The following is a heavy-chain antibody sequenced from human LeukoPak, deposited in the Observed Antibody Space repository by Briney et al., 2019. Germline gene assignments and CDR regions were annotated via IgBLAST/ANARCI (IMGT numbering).Heavy chain of an antibody. J-gene: IGHJ4*02. V-gene: IGHV4-59*01. CDR3: ARDQSGYSYGFYDY. CDR1: GGSISSYY. D-gene: IGHD5-18*01. CDR2: IYYSGST. Sequence: SETLSLTCTVSGGSISSYYWSWIRRPPGKGLEWIGYIYYSGSTNYNPSLKSRVTISVDTSKNQFSLKLSSVTAADTAVYYCARDQSGYSYGFYDYWGQGTLVTVSS.